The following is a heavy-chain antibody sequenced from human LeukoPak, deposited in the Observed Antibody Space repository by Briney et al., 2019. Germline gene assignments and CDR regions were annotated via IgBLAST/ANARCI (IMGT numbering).Heavy chain of an antibody. D-gene: IGHD6-19*01. CDR2: ISGSGGST. V-gene: IGHV3-23*01. CDR3: APLAGFTDMDV. J-gene: IGHJ6*03. Sequence: SGGSLRLSCAAPGFTPSSYGMHRGRPAPGKGLEWVSAISGSGGSTCYADSVKGRFTISRDNSKNTLYLQMNSLRAEDTAVYYCAPLAGFTDMDVWGKGTTVTVSS. CDR1: GFTPSSYG.